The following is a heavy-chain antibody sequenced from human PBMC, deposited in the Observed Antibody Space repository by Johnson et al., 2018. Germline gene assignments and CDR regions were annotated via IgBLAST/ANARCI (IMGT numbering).Heavy chain of an antibody. D-gene: IGHD6-13*01. CDR3: ARESFSITAGNDGFEI. J-gene: IGHJ3*02. V-gene: IGHV4-59*11. CDR1: GVSLSLHQ. CDR2: IYESGGT. Sequence: QVQLQESGPGLVKPSETLSLICTVYGVSLSLHQWNWIRQPPGKGLEWIGVIYESGGTNYNPSLNSRVTISLGASKNQFSLKLSSVTAADTAVYYCARESFSITAGNDGFEIWGQGTMVTVSS.